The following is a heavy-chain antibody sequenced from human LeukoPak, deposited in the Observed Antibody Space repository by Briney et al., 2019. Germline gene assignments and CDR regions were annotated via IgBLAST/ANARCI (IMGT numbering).Heavy chain of an antibody. CDR3: ASLIYDSSGYYFDS. CDR2: THYSGST. V-gene: IGHV4-59*08. CDR1: GGSISTYS. Sequence: SETLSLTCTVSGGSISTYSWTWIRQSPGKGLEWMGYTHYSGSTNHNPSLKSRLTISVDTSKNQFSLELSSVTAADTAVYYCASLIYDSSGYYFDSWGQGTLVTVSS. D-gene: IGHD3-22*01. J-gene: IGHJ4*02.